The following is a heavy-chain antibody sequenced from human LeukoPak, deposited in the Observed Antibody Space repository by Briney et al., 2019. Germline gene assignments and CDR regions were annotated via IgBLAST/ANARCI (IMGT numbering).Heavy chain of an antibody. D-gene: IGHD3-10*01. Sequence: PGGSLRLSCAASGFTFSDYYMSWIRQAPGKGLEWVSYISSSGSTIYYADSVKGRFTISRDNAKNSLYLQMGSLRAEDTAVYYCARVGVRYYYGSGSYYNGGRGDYYGMDVWGQGTTVTVSS. CDR3: ARVGVRYYYGSGSYYNGGRGDYYGMDV. CDR1: GFTFSDYY. V-gene: IGHV3-11*01. CDR2: ISSSGSTI. J-gene: IGHJ6*02.